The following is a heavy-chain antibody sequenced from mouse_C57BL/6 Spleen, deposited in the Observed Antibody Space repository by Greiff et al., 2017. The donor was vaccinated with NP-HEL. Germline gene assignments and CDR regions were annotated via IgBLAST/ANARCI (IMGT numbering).Heavy chain of an antibody. V-gene: IGHV1-82*01. J-gene: IGHJ1*03. CDR1: GYAFSSSW. CDR3: ARSNWDVWYFDV. CDR2: IYPGDGDT. D-gene: IGHD4-1*01. Sequence: VQLVESGPELVKPGASVKISCKASGYAFSSSWMNWVQQRPGKGLEWIGRIYPGDGDTNYNGKFKGKATLTADKSSSTAYMQLSSLTSEDSAVYFCARSNWDVWYFDVWGTGTTVTVSS.